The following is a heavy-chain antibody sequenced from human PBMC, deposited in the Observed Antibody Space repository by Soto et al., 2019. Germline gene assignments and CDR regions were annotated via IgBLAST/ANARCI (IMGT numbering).Heavy chain of an antibody. CDR1: GYTFTSYY. J-gene: IGHJ1*01. D-gene: IGHD3-22*01. Sequence: GASVKVSCKASGYTFTSYYMHWVRQAPGQGLEWMGIINPSGGSTSYAQKFQGRVTMTRDTSTSTVYMELGSLRSEDTAVYYCARAPGDSRAQRAEYFQHWGQGTLVTVSS. CDR3: ARAPGDSRAQRAEYFQH. V-gene: IGHV1-46*01. CDR2: INPSGGST.